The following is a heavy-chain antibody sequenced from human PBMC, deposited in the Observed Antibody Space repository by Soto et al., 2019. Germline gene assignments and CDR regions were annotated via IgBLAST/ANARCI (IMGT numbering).Heavy chain of an antibody. Sequence: HGESLKISCKGSGYSFTSYWIGWVRQMPGKGLEWMGIIYPGDSDTRYSPSFQGQVTISADKSISTAYLQWSSLKASDTAMYYCARQPNTAPYGMDVWGQGTTVTVSS. CDR2: IYPGDSDT. CDR1: GYSFTSYW. V-gene: IGHV5-51*01. J-gene: IGHJ6*02. CDR3: ARQPNTAPYGMDV. D-gene: IGHD5-18*01.